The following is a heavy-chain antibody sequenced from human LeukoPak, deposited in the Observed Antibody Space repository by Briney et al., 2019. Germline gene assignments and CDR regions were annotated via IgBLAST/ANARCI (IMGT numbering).Heavy chain of an antibody. CDR2: IDPSDSYT. D-gene: IGHD1-26*01. V-gene: IGHV5-10-1*01. J-gene: IGHJ4*02. Sequence: GESLKISCQGSGYIFTNYWISWGRQMPGKGLEWMGRIDPSDSYTDYSPSLKSRVTISVDTSKNHFSLKLSSVTAADTAVYYCARLSGTYLGFDYWGQGTLVTVSS. CDR3: ARLSGTYLGFDY. CDR1: GYIFTNYW.